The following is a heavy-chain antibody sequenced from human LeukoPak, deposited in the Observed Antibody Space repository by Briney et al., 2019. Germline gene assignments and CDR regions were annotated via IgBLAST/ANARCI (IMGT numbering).Heavy chain of an antibody. CDR2: IYHSGST. Sequence: SETLSLTCAVYGGSFGGHYWGWIRQPPGKGLEWIGSIYHSGSTYYNPSLKSRVTISVDTSKNQFSLKLSSVTAADTAVYYCARDPDWFGEPGRQTEYFQHWGQGTLVTVSS. CDR1: GGSFGGHY. D-gene: IGHD3-10*01. V-gene: IGHV4-38-2*02. CDR3: ARDPDWFGEPGRQTEYFQH. J-gene: IGHJ1*01.